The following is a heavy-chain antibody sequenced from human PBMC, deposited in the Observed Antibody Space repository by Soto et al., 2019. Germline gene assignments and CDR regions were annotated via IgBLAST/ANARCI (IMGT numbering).Heavy chain of an antibody. V-gene: IGHV1-18*04. CDR2: ISAYNGNT. Sequence: ASVKVSCKASGYTFTSYGISWVRQAPGQGLEWMGWISAYNGNTNYAQKLQGRVTMTTDTSTSTAYMGLRSLGSDDTAVYYCARVLGSSGYRKKDAFDIWGQGTMVTVSS. D-gene: IGHD3-22*01. J-gene: IGHJ3*02. CDR3: ARVLGSSGYRKKDAFDI. CDR1: GYTFTSYG.